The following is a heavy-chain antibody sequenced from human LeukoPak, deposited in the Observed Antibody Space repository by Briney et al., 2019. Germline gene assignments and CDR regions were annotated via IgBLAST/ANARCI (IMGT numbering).Heavy chain of an antibody. V-gene: IGHV1-3*01. D-gene: IGHD4-17*01. Sequence: GASVKVSCKASGYTFTSYAMHWVRQAPGQRLEWMGWINAGNGNTKYSQKFQGRVTITRDTSASTAYMELSSLRSEDTAVYYCARGTYTTVTRVQSLDYWGQGTLVTVSS. CDR3: ARGTYTTVTRVQSLDY. J-gene: IGHJ4*02. CDR2: INAGNGNT. CDR1: GYTFTSYA.